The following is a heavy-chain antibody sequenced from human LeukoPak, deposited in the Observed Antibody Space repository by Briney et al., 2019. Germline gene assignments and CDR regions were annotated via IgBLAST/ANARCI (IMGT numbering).Heavy chain of an antibody. V-gene: IGHV3-23*01. CDR2: IRGSGVNT. CDR1: VFTFSSYA. Sequence: EGSLTVSCAASVFTFSSYAMNWVRQDPANGLEWVAGIRGSGVNTDYAGAVRGRFTISRDNSKNTLYLQMDSLRADDTAVYYCPKDLGGSLVSESFDYWGQGTLVTVSS. D-gene: IGHD6-25*01. J-gene: IGHJ4*02. CDR3: PKDLGGSLVSESFDY.